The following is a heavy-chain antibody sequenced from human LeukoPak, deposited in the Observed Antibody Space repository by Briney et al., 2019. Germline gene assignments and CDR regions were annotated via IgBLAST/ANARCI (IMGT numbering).Heavy chain of an antibody. CDR2: IYYSGST. CDR1: GGSLSSSSYY. CDR3: ARGAFYYDSSGYQKRPLDY. V-gene: IGHV4-39*01. J-gene: IGHJ4*02. D-gene: IGHD3-22*01. Sequence: PSETLSLTCTVSGGSLSSSSYYWGWIRQPPGKGLEWIGSIYYSGSTYYNSSLKSRVTISVDTSKNQFSLKLSSVPAADTAVYYCARGAFYYDSSGYQKRPLDYWGQGTLVTVSS.